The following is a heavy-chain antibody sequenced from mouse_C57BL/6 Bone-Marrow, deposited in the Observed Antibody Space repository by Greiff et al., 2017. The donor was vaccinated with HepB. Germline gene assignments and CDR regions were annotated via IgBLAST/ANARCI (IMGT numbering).Heavy chain of an antibody. J-gene: IGHJ3*01. CDR3: ARAYYGSSPAPWFAY. V-gene: IGHV1-81*01. D-gene: IGHD1-1*01. CDR1: GYTFTSYG. Sequence: VQLQQSGAELARPGASVKLSCKASGYTFTSYGISWVKQRTGQGLEWIGESYPRSGNTYYNEKFKGKATLTADKSSSTAYMELRSLTSEDSAVYFCARAYYGSSPAPWFAYWGQGTLVTVSA. CDR2: SYPRSGNT.